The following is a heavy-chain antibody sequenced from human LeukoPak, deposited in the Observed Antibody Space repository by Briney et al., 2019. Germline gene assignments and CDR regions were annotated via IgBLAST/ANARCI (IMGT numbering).Heavy chain of an antibody. D-gene: IGHD6-13*01. Sequence: GGSLRLSCAASGLTFSSYAMSWVRQAPGKGLEWVSAISGSGGSTYYADSVKGRFTISRDNSKNTLYLQMNSLRAEDTAVYYCAKPGSSSWYSLNYYYCMDVWGQGTTVTVSS. CDR3: AKPGSSSWYSLNYYYCMDV. CDR2: ISGSGGST. CDR1: GLTFSSYA. J-gene: IGHJ6*02. V-gene: IGHV3-23*01.